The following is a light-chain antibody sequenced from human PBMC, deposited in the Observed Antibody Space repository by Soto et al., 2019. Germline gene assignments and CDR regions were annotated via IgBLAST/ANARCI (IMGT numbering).Light chain of an antibody. Sequence: QSVLTQPPSVSGAPGQRVTISCTGSSSNIGTAYDVHWYQQFPGVAPKLLIYGNTNRPSGVPDRFSGSRSGTSASLAITGLQAEDEADYYCQIYDISLSSVVFGGGTKLTVL. CDR2: GNT. CDR1: SSNIGTAYD. V-gene: IGLV1-40*01. J-gene: IGLJ2*01. CDR3: QIYDISLSSVV.